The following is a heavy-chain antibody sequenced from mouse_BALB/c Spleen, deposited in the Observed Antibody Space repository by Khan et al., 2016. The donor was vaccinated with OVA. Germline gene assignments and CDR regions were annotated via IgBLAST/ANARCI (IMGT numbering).Heavy chain of an antibody. V-gene: IGHV5-6-4*01. CDR1: GFSFSTYS. J-gene: IGHJ2*01. CDR3: ARMARTIN. Sequence: EVKLVESGGDLVRPGGSLKLSCAASGFSFSTYSMSWVRQTPEKRLEWVATVSSGGSYTYYPDSVKGRFTISRDNAKNTLYLQMSSLKSEDTAMYYCARMARTINWGQGTTLTVSS. CDR2: VSSGGSYT.